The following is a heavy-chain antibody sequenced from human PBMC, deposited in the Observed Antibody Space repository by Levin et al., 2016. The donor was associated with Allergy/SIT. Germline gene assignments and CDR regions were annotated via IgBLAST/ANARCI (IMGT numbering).Heavy chain of an antibody. CDR3: AREPSNCSGGSCYRRTYYYYGMDV. J-gene: IGHJ6*02. CDR1: GGSISSGSYY. D-gene: IGHD2-15*01. Sequence: SETLSLTCTVSGGSISSGSYYWSWIRQPAGKGLEWIGRIYTSGSTNYNPSLKSRVTISVDTSKNQFSLKLSPVTAADTAVYYCAREPSNCSGGSCYRRTYYYYGMDVWGQGTTVTVSS. V-gene: IGHV4-61*02. CDR2: IYTSGST.